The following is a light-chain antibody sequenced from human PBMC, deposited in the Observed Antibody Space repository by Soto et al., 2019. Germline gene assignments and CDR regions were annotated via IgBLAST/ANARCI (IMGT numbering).Light chain of an antibody. Sequence: EIFLTQSPYTLSVSPGERATLSCVASQRVYSNLAWYQQRPGQAPRLLINGASTRATGVPARFSGRGSGTEFTLTIISLQSEDFAVYYCQQYTNWPPNTFGQGTRLEIK. CDR1: QRVYSN. J-gene: IGKJ5*01. V-gene: IGKV3-15*01. CDR3: QQYTNWPPNT. CDR2: GAS.